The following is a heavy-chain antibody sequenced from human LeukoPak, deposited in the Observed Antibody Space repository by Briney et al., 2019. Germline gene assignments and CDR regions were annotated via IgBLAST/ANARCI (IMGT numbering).Heavy chain of an antibody. D-gene: IGHD2-15*01. CDR1: GFTFSNYA. J-gene: IGHJ4*02. V-gene: IGHV3-23*01. Sequence: GGSLRLSCAASGFTFSNYAMSWVRQAPGKGLEWVSTISGSGSSTYYAGSVKGRFTISRDKSKSTLCLQMNSLRAEDTAVYYCAKQLGYCSDGSCYFPYWGQGTLVTVSS. CDR3: AKQLGYCSDGSCYFPY. CDR2: ISGSGSST.